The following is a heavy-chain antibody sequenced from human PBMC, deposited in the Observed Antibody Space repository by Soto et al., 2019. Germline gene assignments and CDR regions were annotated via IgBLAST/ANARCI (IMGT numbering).Heavy chain of an antibody. CDR1: GFTFSSYA. J-gene: IGHJ4*02. V-gene: IGHV3-23*01. Sequence: GGSLRLSCAASGFTFSSYAMSWVRQAPGKGLEWVSAISGSGGSTYYTDSVKGRFTISRDNSKNTLYLQMNSLRAEDTAVYYCAKDPVVTPLRGEYFDYWGQGTLVTVSS. D-gene: IGHD2-21*01. CDR3: AKDPVVTPLRGEYFDY. CDR2: ISGSGGST.